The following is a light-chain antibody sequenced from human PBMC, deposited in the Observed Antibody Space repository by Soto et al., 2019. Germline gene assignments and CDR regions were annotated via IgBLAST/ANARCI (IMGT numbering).Light chain of an antibody. CDR3: VAWDDSLSGLV. CDR1: SANIGTNF. J-gene: IGLJ1*01. CDR2: SNN. Sequence: VLTQPPSASGTPGQRVTISCSGRSANIGTNFVCWYQQLPGTAPKLLIYSNNQRPSGVPDRFSGSKSGTSASLAISGLRSEDEANYYCVAWDDSLSGLVFGTGTKAPS. V-gene: IGLV1-47*02.